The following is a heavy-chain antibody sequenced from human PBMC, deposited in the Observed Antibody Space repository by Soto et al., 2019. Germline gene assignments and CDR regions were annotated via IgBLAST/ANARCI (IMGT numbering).Heavy chain of an antibody. CDR2: ISWNSGSI. Sequence: GGSRRLSCAASGFTFDDYAMHWVRQAPGKGLEWVSGISWNSGSIGYADSVKGRFTISRDNAKNSLYLQMNSLRAEDTALYYCAKELRYFDWLLYPDAFDIWGQGTMVTVSS. J-gene: IGHJ3*02. V-gene: IGHV3-9*01. CDR3: AKELRYFDWLLYPDAFDI. CDR1: GFTFDDYA. D-gene: IGHD3-9*01.